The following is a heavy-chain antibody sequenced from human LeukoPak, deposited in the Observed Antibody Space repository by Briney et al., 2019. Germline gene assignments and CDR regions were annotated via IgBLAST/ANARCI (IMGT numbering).Heavy chain of an antibody. CDR3: ARGITMVRGVAHYYYYGMDV. D-gene: IGHD3-10*01. CDR2: IYSGGST. J-gene: IGHJ6*02. Sequence: GGSLRLSCAASGFTVSSNYMSWVRQAPGKGLEWVSVIYSGGSTYYADSVKGRFTISRDNSKNTLYLQVNSLRAEDTAVYYCARGITMVRGVAHYYYYGMDVWGQGTTVTVSS. V-gene: IGHV3-53*01. CDR1: GFTVSSNY.